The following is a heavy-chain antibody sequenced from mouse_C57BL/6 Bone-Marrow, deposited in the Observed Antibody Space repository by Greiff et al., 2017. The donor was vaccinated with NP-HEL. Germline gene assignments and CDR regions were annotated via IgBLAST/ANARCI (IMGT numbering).Heavy chain of an antibody. CDR2: INPYNGGT. Sequence: VQLQQSGPVLVKPGASVKMSCKASGYTFTDYYMNWVKQSHGKSLEWIGVINPYNGGTSYNQKFKGKATLTVHKSSSTAYMELNSLTSEDSAVYYCASGDYYDSTCWYFDVWGTGTTVTVSS. D-gene: IGHD1-1*01. CDR3: ASGDYYDSTCWYFDV. J-gene: IGHJ1*03. V-gene: IGHV1-19*01. CDR1: GYTFTDYY.